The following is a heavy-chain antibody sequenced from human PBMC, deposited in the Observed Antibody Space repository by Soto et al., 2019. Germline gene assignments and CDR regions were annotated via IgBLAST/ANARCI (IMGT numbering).Heavy chain of an antibody. Sequence: HPGGSLRLSCAASGFTFSSYAMSWVRQAPGKGLEWVSAISGSGGSTYYADSVKGRFTISRDNSKNTLYLQMNSLRAEDTAVYYCAKDAEYSGYDPRPIYFDYWGQGTLVTVSS. J-gene: IGHJ4*02. CDR3: AKDAEYSGYDPRPIYFDY. D-gene: IGHD5-12*01. CDR1: GFTFSSYA. V-gene: IGHV3-23*01. CDR2: ISGSGGST.